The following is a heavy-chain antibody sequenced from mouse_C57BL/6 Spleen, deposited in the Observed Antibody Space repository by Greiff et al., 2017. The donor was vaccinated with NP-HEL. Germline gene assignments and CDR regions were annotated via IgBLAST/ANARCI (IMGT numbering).Heavy chain of an antibody. D-gene: IGHD4-1*01. Sequence: VQLKQSGPVLVKPGASVKMSCKASGYTFTDYYMNWVKQSHGKSLEWIGVINPYNGGTSYNQKFKGKATLTVDKSSSTAYMELNSLTSEDSAVYYCARGWDGGYFDVWGTGTTVTVSS. J-gene: IGHJ1*03. CDR1: GYTFTDYY. CDR2: INPYNGGT. CDR3: ARGWDGGYFDV. V-gene: IGHV1-19*01.